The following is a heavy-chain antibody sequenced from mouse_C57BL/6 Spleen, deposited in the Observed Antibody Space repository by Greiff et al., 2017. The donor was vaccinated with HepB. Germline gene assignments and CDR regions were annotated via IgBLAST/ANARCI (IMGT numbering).Heavy chain of an antibody. CDR1: GYTFTSYW. CDR3: ARSEGLWYFDV. CDR2: IDPSDSYT. J-gene: IGHJ1*03. V-gene: IGHV1-69*01. Sequence: QVQLQQPGAELVMPGASVKLSCKASGYTFTSYWMRWVKQRPGQGLEWIGEIDPSDSYTNYNQKFKGKSTLTVDKSSSTAYMQLSSLTSEDSAVYYCARSEGLWYFDVWGTGTTVTVSS.